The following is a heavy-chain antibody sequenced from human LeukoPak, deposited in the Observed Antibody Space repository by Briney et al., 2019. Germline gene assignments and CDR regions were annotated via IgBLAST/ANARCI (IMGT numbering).Heavy chain of an antibody. V-gene: IGHV3-21*01. CDR1: GFTFSSYS. CDR3: ARGKYTGHSYGSDYYYYYGMDV. CDR2: ISSSSSYI. Sequence: PGGSLRLSCAASGFTFSSYSMNWVRQAPGKGLEWVSSISSSSSYIYYADSVKGRFTISRDNAKNSLYLQMNSPRAEDTAVYYCARGKYTGHSYGSDYYYYYGMDVWGQGTTVTVSS. J-gene: IGHJ6*02. D-gene: IGHD5-18*01.